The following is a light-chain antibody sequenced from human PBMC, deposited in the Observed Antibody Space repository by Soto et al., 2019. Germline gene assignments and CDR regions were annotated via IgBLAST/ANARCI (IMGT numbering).Light chain of an antibody. V-gene: IGKV2-30*01. CDR3: MQGTYWPPGT. Sequence: DVVMTQSPLSLPVTLGQPASISCRSSHSLMYSDGISYLSWFQQRPGQSPRRLIYKVSNRDSWVPDRFSGSGSGTDFTLKISRVEADDVGVYYCMQGTYWPPGTLGQGTKLEIK. CDR2: KVS. J-gene: IGKJ2*01. CDR1: HSLMYSDGISY.